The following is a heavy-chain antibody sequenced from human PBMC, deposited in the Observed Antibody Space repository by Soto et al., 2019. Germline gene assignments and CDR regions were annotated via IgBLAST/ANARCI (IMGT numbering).Heavy chain of an antibody. CDR2: IIPIFGTA. J-gene: IGHJ6*02. CDR1: GGTFSSYA. V-gene: IGHV1-69*13. CDR3: AKGRSYYYYYGVDV. Sequence: SVKVSCKASGGTFSSYAISWVRQAPGQGLEWMGGIIPIFGTANYAQKFQGRVTITADESTSTAYMELSSLRSEDTAVYYCAKGRSYYYYYGVDVWGQGTTVTVSS.